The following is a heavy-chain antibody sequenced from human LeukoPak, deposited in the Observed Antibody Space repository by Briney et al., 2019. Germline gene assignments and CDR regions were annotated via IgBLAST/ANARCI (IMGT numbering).Heavy chain of an antibody. D-gene: IGHD5-18*01. CDR2: INHSGST. CDR3: ARRRRGYSYGYIDY. CDR1: GGSFSGYY. J-gene: IGHJ4*02. V-gene: IGHV4-34*01. Sequence: KPSETLSLTCAVYGGSFSGYYWSWIRQPPGKGLEWIGEINHSGSTNYNPSLKSRVTISVDTSKNQFSLKLSSVTAADTAVYYCARRRRGYSYGYIDYWGQGTLVTVSS.